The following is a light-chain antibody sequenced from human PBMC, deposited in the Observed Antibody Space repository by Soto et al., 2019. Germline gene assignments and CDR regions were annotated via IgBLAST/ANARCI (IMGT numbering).Light chain of an antibody. CDR1: SGSIASNS. CDR2: GDT. Sequence: NFMLTQPHSVSESPGKTVTISCTRSSGSIASNSVQWYQQRPGSAPTTVIYGDTQRPSGVPDRFSGSIDSSSNSASLTIAGLKTEDEADFYCQSYDGDDHVVFGGGTPLTVL. CDR3: QSYDGDDHVV. V-gene: IGLV6-57*04. J-gene: IGLJ2*01.